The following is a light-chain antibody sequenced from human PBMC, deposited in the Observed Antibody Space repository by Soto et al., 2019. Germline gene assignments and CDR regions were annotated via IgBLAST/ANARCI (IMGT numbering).Light chain of an antibody. CDR3: QQYGSSPVT. J-gene: IGKJ5*01. V-gene: IGKV3-20*01. Sequence: EIVLTQSPGTLSLSPGERATLSCRASQSVSSSYLAWYQQKPGQAPRLLIYGASSRATGIPDRFSGSGSGTDFTLTIRRLEPEDFAVYYSQQYGSSPVTFGQGTRLDI. CDR1: QSVSSSY. CDR2: GAS.